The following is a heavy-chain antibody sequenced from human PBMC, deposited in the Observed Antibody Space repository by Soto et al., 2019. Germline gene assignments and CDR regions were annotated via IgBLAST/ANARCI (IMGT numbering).Heavy chain of an antibody. D-gene: IGHD2-2*02. CDR3: AKDRGYCSSTSCYTHYYYYGMDV. J-gene: IGHJ6*02. CDR1: GFTFSSYG. V-gene: IGHV3-30*18. CDR2: ISYDGSNK. Sequence: QVQLVESGGGVVQPGRSLRLSCAASGFTFSSYGMHWVRQAAGKGLEWVAVISYDGSNKYYADSVKGRFTISRDNSKNTLYLQMNSIRAEDTAVYYCAKDRGYCSSTSCYTHYYYYGMDVWGQGTTVTVSS.